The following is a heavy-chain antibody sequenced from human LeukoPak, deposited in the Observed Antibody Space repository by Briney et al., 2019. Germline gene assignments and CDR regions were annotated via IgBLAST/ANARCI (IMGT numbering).Heavy chain of an antibody. CDR2: ISYDGSNK. V-gene: IGHV3-30*18. D-gene: IGHD3-10*01. CDR3: AKDPRGSYYDSGSYYDY. CDR1: GFTFSSYG. Sequence: PGRSLRLSCAASGFTFSSYGMHWVRQAPGKGLEWVAVISYDGSNKYYADSVKGRFTISRDNSKNTLYLQMNSLRAEDTAVYYCAKDPRGSYYDSGSYYDYWGQGTLSPSPQ. J-gene: IGHJ4*02.